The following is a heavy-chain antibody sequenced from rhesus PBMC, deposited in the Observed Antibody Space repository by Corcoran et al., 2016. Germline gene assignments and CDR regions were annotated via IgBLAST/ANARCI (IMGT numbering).Heavy chain of an antibody. CDR2: INAHTWST. Sequence: QVQLQESGPGLVKPSETLSLTCAGSGGSLSNNWWSGIRQTQEKGLEWIGEINAHTWSTDYNPSLKSRVTISKDASKNQFSLSLSSVTAADTAIYYCAKYTLRISDNSFDVWGRGFLVTVSS. V-gene: IGHV4-80*01. CDR1: GGSLSNNW. J-gene: IGHJ5-2*02. CDR3: AKYTLRISDNSFDV. D-gene: IGHD2-2*01.